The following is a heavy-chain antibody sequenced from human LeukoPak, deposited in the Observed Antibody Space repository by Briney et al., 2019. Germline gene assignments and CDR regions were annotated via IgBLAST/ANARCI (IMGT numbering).Heavy chain of an antibody. J-gene: IGHJ4*02. D-gene: IGHD3-10*01. CDR2: ISAYNGNT. Sequence: ASVKVSCKASGYTFTCYGISWVRQAPGQGLEWMGWISAYNGNTNYAQKRQGRVTMTTDTSTSTAYMEWRSLRSDDTAVYYYARDEYYFGSGSYFYFDYWGQGTLVTVSS. CDR3: ARDEYYFGSGSYFYFDY. CDR1: GYTFTCYG. V-gene: IGHV1-18*01.